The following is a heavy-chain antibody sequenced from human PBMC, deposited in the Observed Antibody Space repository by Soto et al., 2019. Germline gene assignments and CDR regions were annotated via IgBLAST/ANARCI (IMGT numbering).Heavy chain of an antibody. J-gene: IGHJ5*02. V-gene: IGHV4-34*01. CDR3: ARESWSDP. CDR2: INHSGST. Sequence: PSETLSLTCAVYGGSFSGYYWSWIRQPPGKGLEWIGEINHSGSTNYNPSLKSRVTISVDTSKNQFSLKLSSVTAADTAVYYCARESWSDPWGQGTLVTVSS. CDR1: GGSFSGYY.